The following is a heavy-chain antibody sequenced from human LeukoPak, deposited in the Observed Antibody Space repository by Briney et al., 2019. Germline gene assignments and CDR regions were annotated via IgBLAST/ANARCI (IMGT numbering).Heavy chain of an antibody. CDR2: IIPILGIA. D-gene: IGHD3-10*01. J-gene: IGHJ6*02. V-gene: IGHV1-69*04. Sequence: ASVKVSCKASGGTFSSYAISWVRQAPGQGLEWMGRIIPILGIANYAQKFQGRVTITADKSTSTAYMELSSLRSEDTAVYYCARERGLQDYYYYGMDVWGQGTTVTVSS. CDR1: GGTFSSYA. CDR3: ARERGLQDYYYYGMDV.